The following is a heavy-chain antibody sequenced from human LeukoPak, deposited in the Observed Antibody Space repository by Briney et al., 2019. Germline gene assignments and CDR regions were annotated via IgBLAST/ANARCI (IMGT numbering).Heavy chain of an antibody. CDR2: IIPIFGTA. V-gene: IGHV1-69*05. J-gene: IGHJ6*03. CDR1: GYTFTSYG. CDR3: ARDDLTGYYAHYYMDV. Sequence: ASVKVSCKASGYTFTSYGISWVRQAPGQGLEWMGRIIPIFGTANYAQKFQGRVTITTDESTSTAYMELSSLRSEDTAVYYCARDDLTGYYAHYYMDVWGKGTTVTVSS. D-gene: IGHD3-9*01.